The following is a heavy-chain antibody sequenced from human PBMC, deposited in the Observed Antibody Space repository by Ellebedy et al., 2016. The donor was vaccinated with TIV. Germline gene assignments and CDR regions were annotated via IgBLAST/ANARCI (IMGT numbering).Heavy chain of an antibody. J-gene: IGHJ4*02. CDR1: GYTFTGYY. CDR3: ARGGYCTNGVCYTGFDY. V-gene: IGHV1-2*02. CDR2: INPNSGGT. D-gene: IGHD2-8*01. Sequence: ASVKVSCXASGYTFTGYYIHWVRQAPGQGLEWMGWINPNSGGTNYAQKFQGRVTMTRDTSISTAYMELSRLRSDDTAVYYCARGGYCTNGVCYTGFDYWGQGTLVTVSS.